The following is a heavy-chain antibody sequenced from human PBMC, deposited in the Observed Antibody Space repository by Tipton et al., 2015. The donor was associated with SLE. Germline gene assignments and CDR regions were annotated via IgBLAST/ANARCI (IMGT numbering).Heavy chain of an antibody. CDR2: IYYSGST. CDR1: DGSISSKTYY. D-gene: IGHD2-21*01. Sequence: TLSLTCTVSDGSISSKTYYWGWIRQPPGKGLEWVGSIYYSGSTYYNPSLKSRVTISLDTSKNQFSLKLNSVTAADTAVYYCARGGDPDYFDYWGQGTLVTVSS. V-gene: IGHV4-39*07. J-gene: IGHJ4*02. CDR3: ARGGDPDYFDY.